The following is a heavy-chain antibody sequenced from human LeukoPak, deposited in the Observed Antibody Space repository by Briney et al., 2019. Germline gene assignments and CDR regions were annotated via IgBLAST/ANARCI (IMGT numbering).Heavy chain of an antibody. J-gene: IGHJ4*02. CDR1: GGFISSYY. CDR3: ARVSSGWYYFDY. V-gene: IGHV4-59*01. D-gene: IGHD6-19*01. CDR2: IYYSGST. Sequence: PSETLSLTCTVSGGFISSYYWSWIRQPPGKGLDWIGYIYYSGSTNYNPSLKSRVTISVDTSKNQFSLKLSSVTAADTAVYYCARVSSGWYYFDYWGQGTLVTVSS.